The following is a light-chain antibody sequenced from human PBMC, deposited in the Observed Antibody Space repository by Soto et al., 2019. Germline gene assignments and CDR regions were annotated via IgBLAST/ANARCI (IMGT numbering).Light chain of an antibody. Sequence: EIVLTQSPATLSLSPGERATLSCRASQSVSKWYVAWYQVKPGQAPRLVIYGASSRATGIPDRFSGGGSGTEFTLSISRLEPEDFAVYYCQQYGSSPPYSFGQGTKVDIK. V-gene: IGKV3-20*01. J-gene: IGKJ2*01. CDR3: QQYGSSPPYS. CDR1: QSVSKWY. CDR2: GAS.